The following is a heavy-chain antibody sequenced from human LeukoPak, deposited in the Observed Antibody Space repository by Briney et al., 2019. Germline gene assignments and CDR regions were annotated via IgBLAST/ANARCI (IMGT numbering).Heavy chain of an antibody. D-gene: IGHD6-19*01. J-gene: IGHJ3*01. V-gene: IGHV3-7*01. CDR1: GFTFSSYW. CDR3: ARVGTGVLQFSSGWYGNAFAF. Sequence: PGGSLRLSCAASGFTFSSYWMSWVRQAPGKGLEWVANIKQDGSEKYYVDSVKGRFTISRDNDKNSLYLQMNSLRAKDTAVYYCARVGTGVLQFSSGWYGNAFAFWGQGTRVTVPS. CDR2: IKQDGSEK.